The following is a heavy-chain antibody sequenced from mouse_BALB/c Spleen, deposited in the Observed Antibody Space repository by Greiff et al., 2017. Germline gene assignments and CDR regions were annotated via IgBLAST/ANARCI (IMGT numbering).Heavy chain of an antibody. D-gene: IGHD1-2*01. CDR1: GYTFTSYT. V-gene: IGHV1-4*02. CDR2: INPSSGYT. J-gene: IGHJ3*01. CDR3: ARSLGYGFAY. Sequence: VQLQQSAAELARPGASVKMSCKASGYTFTSYTMHWVKQRPGQGLEWIGYINPSSGYTEYNQKFKDKTTLTADKSSSTAYMQLSSLTSEDSAVYYCARSLGYGFAYWGQGTLVTVSA.